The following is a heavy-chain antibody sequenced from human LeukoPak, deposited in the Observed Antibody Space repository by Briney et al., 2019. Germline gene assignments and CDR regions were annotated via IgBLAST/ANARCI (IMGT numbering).Heavy chain of an antibody. D-gene: IGHD3-10*01. V-gene: IGHV4-34*01. J-gene: IGHJ4*02. CDR2: INHGGST. Sequence: SETLSLTCAVYGGSFSGYYWSWIRQPPGKGLEWIGEINHGGSTNYNPSLKSRVTISVDTSKNQFSLKLSSVTAADTAVYYCASARYGSGLYWGQGTLVTVSS. CDR1: GGSFSGYY. CDR3: ASARYGSGLY.